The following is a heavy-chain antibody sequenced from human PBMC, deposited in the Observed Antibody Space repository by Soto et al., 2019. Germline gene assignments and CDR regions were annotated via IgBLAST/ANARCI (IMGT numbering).Heavy chain of an antibody. V-gene: IGHV3-11*01. CDR2: ISSSGSTI. J-gene: IGHJ4*02. D-gene: IGHD6-6*01. CDR3: AREVGIAARPYDY. CDR1: GFTFSDYY. Sequence: PGGSLRLSCAGSGFTFSDYYMSWIRQAPGKGLEWVSYISSSGSTIYYADSVKGRFTISRDNAKNSLYLQMNSLRAEDTAVYYCAREVGIAARPYDYWGQGTLVPSPQ.